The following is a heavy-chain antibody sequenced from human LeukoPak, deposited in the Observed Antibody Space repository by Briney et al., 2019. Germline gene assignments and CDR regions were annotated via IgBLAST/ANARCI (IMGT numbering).Heavy chain of an antibody. CDR3: ASSFRDREEKIDY. CDR1: EFTLRNYW. V-gene: IGHV3-7*01. CDR2: VKEDGSEK. Sequence: GGSLRLSCAASEFTLRNYWMSWVRQAPGKGLEWVANVKEDGSEKNYVDSVKGRFTISRDNAKNSLYLQMNSLRAEDTAVYYCASSFRDREEKIDYWGQGTLVTVSS. J-gene: IGHJ4*02. D-gene: IGHD2-21*01.